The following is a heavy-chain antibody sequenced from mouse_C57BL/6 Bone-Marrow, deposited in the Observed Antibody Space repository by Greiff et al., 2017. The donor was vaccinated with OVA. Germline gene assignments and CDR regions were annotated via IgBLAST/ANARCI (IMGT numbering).Heavy chain of an antibody. D-gene: IGHD1-1*01. Sequence: QVQLQQSGTELVKPGASVKLSCKASGYTFTSYWMHWVKQRPGQGLEWIGNINPSNGGTNYNEKFKSKATLTVDKSSSTAYMQLSSLTSEDSAVYYCARWDYYGSRGYFDVWGTGTTVTVSS. CDR3: ARWDYYGSRGYFDV. J-gene: IGHJ1*03. CDR2: INPSNGGT. V-gene: IGHV1-53*01. CDR1: GYTFTSYW.